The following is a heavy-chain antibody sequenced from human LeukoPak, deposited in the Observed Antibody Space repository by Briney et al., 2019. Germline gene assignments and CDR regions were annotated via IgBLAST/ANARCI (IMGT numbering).Heavy chain of an antibody. V-gene: IGHV1-3*01. CDR2: INAGIGNT. J-gene: IGHJ4*02. CDR1: GYTFTSYG. CDR3: ARDMGGSGSYSY. D-gene: IGHD3-10*01. Sequence: GASVKVSCKASGYTFTSYGISWVRQAPGQGLEWMGWINAGIGNTRYSERFQDRITITRDTSASTVHMELSSLRSEDTAVYYCARDMGGSGSYSYWGQGTLVTVSS.